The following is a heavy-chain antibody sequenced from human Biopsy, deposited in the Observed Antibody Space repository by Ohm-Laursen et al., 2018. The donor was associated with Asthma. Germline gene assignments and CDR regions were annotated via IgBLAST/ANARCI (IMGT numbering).Heavy chain of an antibody. Sequence: ASVKVSCKTSGFSFDNYFMHWVRQAPGQGLEWMGIINPSGAGTRYAEKFRGRLIVTRDASTRTAFMDLRSLRSDDTAIYFCARARETTNYGDSDFDIWGQGTLITVSS. CDR1: GFSFDNYF. D-gene: IGHD2-8*01. CDR2: INPSGAGT. CDR3: ARARETTNYGDSDFDI. V-gene: IGHV1-46*02. J-gene: IGHJ4*02.